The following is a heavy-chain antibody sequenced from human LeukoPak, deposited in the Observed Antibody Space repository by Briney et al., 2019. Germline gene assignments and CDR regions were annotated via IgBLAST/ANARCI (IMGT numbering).Heavy chain of an antibody. J-gene: IGHJ4*02. CDR3: ARGTYSGSYAPFDY. CDR2: IYYSGST. CDR1: GGSTSSYY. Sequence: PSETLSLTCTVSGGSTSSYYWSWIRQPPGKGLEWIGYIYYSGSTNYNPSLKSRVTISVDTSKNQFSLKLSSVTAADTAVYYCARGTYSGSYAPFDYWGQGTLVTVSS. V-gene: IGHV4-59*01. D-gene: IGHD1-26*01.